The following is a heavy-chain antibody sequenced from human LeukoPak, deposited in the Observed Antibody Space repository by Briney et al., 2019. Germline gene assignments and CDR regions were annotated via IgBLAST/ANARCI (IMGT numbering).Heavy chain of an antibody. V-gene: IGHV4-34*01. D-gene: IGHD6-13*01. J-gene: IGHJ5*02. Sequence: SETLSLTCAVYGGSFSGYYWSWIRQPPGKGLGWVGVIIHSGSTNYNPSLKRRVTITVDTSKKQFSLKLSAVDDADRAWNSFAGGVLSSWPTRVCCDPWGQGTHVSVCS. CDR1: GGSFSGYY. CDR2: IIHSGST. CDR3: AGGVLSSWPTRVCCDP.